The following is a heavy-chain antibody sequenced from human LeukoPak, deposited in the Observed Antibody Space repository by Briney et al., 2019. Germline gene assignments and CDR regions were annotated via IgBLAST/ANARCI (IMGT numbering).Heavy chain of an antibody. CDR3: ASDGGNTDAFDI. CDR2: IIPSGHTT. V-gene: IGHV3-23*01. CDR1: GFTFSSHG. D-gene: IGHD4-23*01. J-gene: IGHJ3*02. Sequence: GGSLRLSCVASGFTFSSHGMNWVRQAPGKGLEWVSGIIPSGHTTYYADSVRGRFTISRDNSRNTVYLQMNSLRAEDTAVYYCASDGGNTDAFDIWGQGTMVTVSS.